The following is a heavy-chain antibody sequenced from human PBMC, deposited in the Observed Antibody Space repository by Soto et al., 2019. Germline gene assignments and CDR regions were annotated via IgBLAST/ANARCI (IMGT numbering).Heavy chain of an antibody. D-gene: IGHD4-4*01. V-gene: IGHV4-34*01. CDR3: ARDSTRRGACDI. CDR1: SGSFSVYY. CDR2: INHAGST. Sequence: PSETLSLTCAVYSGSFSVYYWNWIRQSPGKGLGWIGEINHAGSTNYNPSLKSRVTISVDTSKNQFSLKLSSVTAADTAVYFCARDSTRRGACDIWGQGTMVTVSS. J-gene: IGHJ3*02.